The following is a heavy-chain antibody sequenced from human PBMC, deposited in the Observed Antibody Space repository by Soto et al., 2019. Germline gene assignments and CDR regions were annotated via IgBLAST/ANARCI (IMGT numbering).Heavy chain of an antibody. CDR3: ARGGGVYYFDY. V-gene: IGHV4-59*01. Sequence: QVQLQESGPGLVKPSETLSLTCTVSGGSISSYYWSWIRQPPGKGLEWIGYIYYSGITDYNPSLTSRATISVDTSKSQFSPKLSSVTAADTAVYYCARGGGVYYFDYWGQGTLVTVSS. J-gene: IGHJ4*02. CDR1: GGSISSYY. CDR2: IYYSGIT. D-gene: IGHD2-8*02.